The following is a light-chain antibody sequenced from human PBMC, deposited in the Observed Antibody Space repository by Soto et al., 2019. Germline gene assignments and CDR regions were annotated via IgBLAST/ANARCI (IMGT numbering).Light chain of an antibody. CDR1: SRDVGGYHY. V-gene: IGLV2-8*01. J-gene: IGLJ2*01. CDR3: SSFAGNNNLV. Sequence: QSALTQPPSASGSPGQSVTISCTGTSRDVGGYHYVSWYQQHPGKAPKLMISEVSKRPSGVPDRFSGSKSGNTASLPVSGLQAEDEADYYCSSFAGNNNLVFGGGTKLTVL. CDR2: EVS.